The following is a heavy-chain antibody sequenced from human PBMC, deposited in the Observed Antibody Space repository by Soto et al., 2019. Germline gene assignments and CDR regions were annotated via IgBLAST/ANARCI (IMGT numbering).Heavy chain of an antibody. J-gene: IGHJ6*02. CDR1: GGSISSSSYY. CDR3: ARRLYYDSSGFEGGGMYV. CDR2: IYYSGST. D-gene: IGHD3-22*01. V-gene: IGHV4-39*01. Sequence: PSETLSLTCTVSGGSISSSSYYWGWIRQPPGKGLEWIGSIYYSGSTYYNPSLKSRVTISVDTSKNQFSLKLSSVTAADTAVYYCARRLYYDSSGFEGGGMYVWGQGTTVPVS.